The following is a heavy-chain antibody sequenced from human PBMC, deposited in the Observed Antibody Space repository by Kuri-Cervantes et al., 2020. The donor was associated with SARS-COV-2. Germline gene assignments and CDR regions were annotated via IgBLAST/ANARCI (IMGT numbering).Heavy chain of an antibody. CDR2: ISAYNGNT. CDR1: GGTFSSYD. V-gene: IGHV1-18*01. J-gene: IGHJ6*02. Sequence: ASVKVSCKASGGTFSSYDISWVRQAPGQGLEWMGWISAYNGNTNYAQKLQGRVTMTTDTSTSTAYMELRSLRSDDTAVYYCAREVCVGIAAAGKACYYYYGMDVWGQGTTVTVSS. D-gene: IGHD6-13*01. CDR3: AREVCVGIAAAGKACYYYYGMDV.